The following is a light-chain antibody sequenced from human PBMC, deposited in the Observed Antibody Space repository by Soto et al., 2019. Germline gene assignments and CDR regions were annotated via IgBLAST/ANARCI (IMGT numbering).Light chain of an antibody. J-gene: IGLJ1*01. CDR3: QSYDSSLSGYV. V-gene: IGLV1-40*01. Sequence: QPVLTQPPSVSGAPGQRVTISCTGSSSNVGAGYDVHWYQQLPGTAPKLLIYGNSNRPSGVPDRFSGSKSGTSASLAITGLLAEDEADYYCQSYDSSLSGYVFGTGTKVTVL. CDR1: SSNVGAGYD. CDR2: GNS.